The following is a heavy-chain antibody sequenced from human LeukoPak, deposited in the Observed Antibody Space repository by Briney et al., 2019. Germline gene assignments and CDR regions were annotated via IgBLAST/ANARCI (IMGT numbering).Heavy chain of an antibody. CDR3: ARGVYIAAAQYGY. CDR1: GGSISSYY. J-gene: IGHJ4*02. V-gene: IGHV4-59*01. D-gene: IGHD6-13*01. Sequence: NTSETLSLTCTVSGGSISSYYWSWIRQPPGKGLEWIGYIYYSGTTNYNPSLKSRVTISVDTSKNQFSLKLSSVTAADTAVYYCARGVYIAAAQYGYWGQGTLVTV. CDR2: IYYSGTT.